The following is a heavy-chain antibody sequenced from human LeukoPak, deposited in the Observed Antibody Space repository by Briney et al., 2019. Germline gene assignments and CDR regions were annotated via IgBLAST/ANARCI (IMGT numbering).Heavy chain of an antibody. D-gene: IGHD6-19*01. CDR3: AKDHRSSGWFDY. V-gene: IGHV3-30*18. CDR2: ISYDGSNK. CDR1: GFTFSSYG. J-gene: IGHJ4*02. Sequence: GGSLRLSCAASGFTFSSYGMHWVRQAPGKGLEWVAVISYDGSNKYYADSVKGRFTISRDNSKNTLYLQMNSLRAEDTAVHYCAKDHRSSGWFDYWGQGTLVTVSS.